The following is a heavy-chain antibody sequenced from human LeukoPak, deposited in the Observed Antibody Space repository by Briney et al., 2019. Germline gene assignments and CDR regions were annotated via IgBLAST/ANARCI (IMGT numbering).Heavy chain of an antibody. Sequence: PSETLSLTCTVSGGSISSSSYYWGWIRQPPGKGLEWIGSIYYSGSTYYNPSLKSRVTISVDTSRNQFSLKLSSVTAADTAVYYCARFPELVVPAARSFDPWGQGTLVTVSS. D-gene: IGHD2-2*01. CDR1: GGSISSSSYY. CDR2: IYYSGST. V-gene: IGHV4-39*01. CDR3: ARFPELVVPAARSFDP. J-gene: IGHJ5*02.